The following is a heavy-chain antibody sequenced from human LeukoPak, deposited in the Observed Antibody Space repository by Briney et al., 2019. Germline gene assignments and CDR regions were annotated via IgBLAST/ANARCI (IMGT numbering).Heavy chain of an antibody. J-gene: IGHJ4*02. CDR1: GYTFSSYA. V-gene: IGHV3-66*01. D-gene: IGHD6-6*01. CDR3: ARDQVSSSSTIAY. Sequence: GGSLRLSCAVSGYTFSSYALSCVRQAPGKGLEWVSVIYTDDNTYYADSVKGRFTISRDNAKNSLYLQMNSLRAEDTAVYYCARDQVSSSSTIAYWGQGTLVTVSS. CDR2: IYTDDNT.